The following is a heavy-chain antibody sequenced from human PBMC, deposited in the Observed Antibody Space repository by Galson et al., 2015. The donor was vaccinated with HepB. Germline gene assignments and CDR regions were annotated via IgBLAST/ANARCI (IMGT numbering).Heavy chain of an antibody. J-gene: IGHJ2*01. D-gene: IGHD3-22*01. Sequence: CAISGDSVSSNSASWNWIRQSPSRGLEWLGRTYYRSKWYNDYAVSVKSRITINPDTSKNQFSLQLKSVNPEDTAVYYCARAYYRHDSSGYHYHYWYFDLWGRGTLVTVSS. CDR3: ARAYYRHDSSGYHYHYWYFDL. V-gene: IGHV6-1*01. CDR1: GDSVSSNSAS. CDR2: TYYRSKWYN.